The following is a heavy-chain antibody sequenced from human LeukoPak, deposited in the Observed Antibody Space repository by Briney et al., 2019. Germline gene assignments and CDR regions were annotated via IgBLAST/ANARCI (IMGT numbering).Heavy chain of an antibody. CDR1: GFTFSSYA. CDR2: ICGSGGST. Sequence: GGSLRLSCTTSGFTFSSYAMSWVRQAPGKGLEWVSSICGSGGSTYYADSVKGRFTISRDNSKNTLYLQMNTLRAEDTAVYYCAKYWGAYGDYRGRYMDVWGKGTTVTVSS. D-gene: IGHD4-17*01. J-gene: IGHJ6*03. CDR3: AKYWGAYGDYRGRYMDV. V-gene: IGHV3-23*01.